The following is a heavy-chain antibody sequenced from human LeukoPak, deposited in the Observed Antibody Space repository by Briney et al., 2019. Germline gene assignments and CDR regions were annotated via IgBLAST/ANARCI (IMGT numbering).Heavy chain of an antibody. CDR3: ASSLVAGYYYYSYYYMDV. J-gene: IGHJ6*03. CDR2: ISSSSSYI. CDR1: GFTFSSYS. D-gene: IGHD5-18*01. Sequence: GALRLSYAASGFTFSSYSMNWVRQAPGKGLEWVSSISSSSSYIYYADSVKGRFTISRDNAKNSLYLQMNSLRAEDTAVYYCASSLVAGYYYYSYYYMDVWGKGTTVTVSS. V-gene: IGHV3-21*01.